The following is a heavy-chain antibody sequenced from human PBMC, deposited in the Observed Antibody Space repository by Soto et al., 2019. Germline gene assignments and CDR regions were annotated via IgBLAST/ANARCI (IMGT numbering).Heavy chain of an antibody. CDR3: ETLYDSRGYQHVSDF. V-gene: IGHV4-38-2*01. J-gene: IGHJ4*02. D-gene: IGHD3-22*01. Sequence: GLIRQQTGKGLECIGSMYHSGNTYYNPSLQSRVTISVDTSKNQFSLRLSAVTAADTAVYYCETLYDSRGYQHVSDFRGKGT. CDR2: MYHSGNT.